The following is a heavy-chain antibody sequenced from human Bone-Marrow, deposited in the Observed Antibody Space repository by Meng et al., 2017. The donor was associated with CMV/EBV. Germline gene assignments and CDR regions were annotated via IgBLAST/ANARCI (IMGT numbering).Heavy chain of an antibody. CDR2: IYSGGSST. D-gene: IGHD6-13*01. CDR1: GFTFSSYA. V-gene: IGHV3-23*03. CDR3: AKEQCIAAAGAHDAFDI. J-gene: IGHJ3*02. Sequence: GESLKISCAASGFTFSSYAMSWVRQAPGKGLEWVSVIYSGGSSTYYADSVKGRFTISRDNSKNTLYLQMNSLRAEDTAVFYCAKEQCIAAAGAHDAFDIWGQGTMVTVSS.